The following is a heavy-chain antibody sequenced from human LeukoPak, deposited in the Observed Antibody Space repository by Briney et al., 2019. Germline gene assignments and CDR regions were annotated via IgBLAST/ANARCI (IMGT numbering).Heavy chain of an antibody. CDR2: IWYDGSNK. D-gene: IGHD2-15*01. V-gene: IGHV3-33*06. Sequence: PGGSLSLSCAASGFTFSSYGMHWVRQAPGKGLEWVAVIWYDGSNKYYADSVKGRFTISRDNSKNTLYLQMNSLRAEDTAVYYCAKDYSIGYGGIADDYWGQGTLVTVSS. CDR1: GFTFSSYG. CDR3: AKDYSIGYGGIADDY. J-gene: IGHJ4*02.